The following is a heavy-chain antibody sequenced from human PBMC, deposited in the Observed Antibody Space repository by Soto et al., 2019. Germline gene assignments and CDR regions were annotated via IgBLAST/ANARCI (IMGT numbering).Heavy chain of an antibody. CDR3: ARDALEWLGSFDY. Sequence: QVQLVESGGCVVQPGRSLRLSCAASGFTFSSYAMHWVRQAPGKGLEWVAVISYDGSNKYYADSVRGRFTISRDNSKTTLYLQMNSLRAEDTAVYYCARDALEWLGSFDYWGQGTLVTVSS. V-gene: IGHV3-30-3*01. J-gene: IGHJ4*02. CDR1: GFTFSSYA. D-gene: IGHD6-19*01. CDR2: ISYDGSNK.